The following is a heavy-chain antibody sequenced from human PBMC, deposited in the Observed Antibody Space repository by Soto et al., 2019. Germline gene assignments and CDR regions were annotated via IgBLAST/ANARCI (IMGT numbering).Heavy chain of an antibody. D-gene: IGHD3-9*01. V-gene: IGHV3-23*01. CDR3: AKGYVRLVIHIYYYMDV. CDR2: ISGSGGST. Sequence: GGSLRLSCAASGFTFSSYAMSWVRQAPGKGLEWVSAISGSGGSTYYADSVKGRFTISRDNSKNTLYLQMNSLRAEDTAVYYCAKGYVRLVIHIYYYMDVWGKGTTVTVSS. J-gene: IGHJ6*03. CDR1: GFTFSSYA.